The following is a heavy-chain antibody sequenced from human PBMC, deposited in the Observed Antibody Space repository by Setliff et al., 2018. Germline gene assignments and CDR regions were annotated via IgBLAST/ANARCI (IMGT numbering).Heavy chain of an antibody. CDR1: GVSVNSLTW. J-gene: IGHJ4*02. V-gene: IGHV4-28*03. CDR3: TRGGERYHTAN. CDR2: IYHDGNP. D-gene: IGHD2-2*01. Sequence: ETLSLTCAVSGVSVNSLTWWSWVRQTPGKGLEWIGFIYHDGNPKFNPSVNYNPSLKSRVTMSIDKSKNQFSLNLRSVTAADTAVYYCTRGGERYHTANWGQGLLVTVSS.